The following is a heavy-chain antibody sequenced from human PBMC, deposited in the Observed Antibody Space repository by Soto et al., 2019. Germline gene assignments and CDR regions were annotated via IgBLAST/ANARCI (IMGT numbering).Heavy chain of an antibody. D-gene: IGHD6-13*01. CDR3: ARELAAAGSFDY. CDR1: GFTFSRYE. Sequence: PGGPLRLSCAASGFTFSRYEMNWVRQAPGKGLEWISYISTSGSTIYYADSVKGRFTISRDNAKNSLYLQMNSLRAEDTAVYYCARELAAAGSFDYWGQGTLVTVSS. V-gene: IGHV3-48*03. J-gene: IGHJ4*02. CDR2: ISTSGSTI.